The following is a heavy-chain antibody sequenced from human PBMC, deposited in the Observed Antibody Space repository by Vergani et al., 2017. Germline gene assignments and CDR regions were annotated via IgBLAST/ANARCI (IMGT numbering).Heavy chain of an antibody. V-gene: IGHV2-5*01. CDR1: GFSLSTSGVG. D-gene: IGHD4-23*01. CDR3: AHRHYDDYGGKLGD. Sequence: QITLKESGPTLVKPTQTLTLTCTFSGFSLSTSGVGVGWIRQPPGKALEWLALIYWNDDKRYSPSLKSRLTITKDTSKNQVVLTMTNMHPVDTATYYCAHRHYDDYGGKLGDWGQGTLVTVSS. CDR2: IYWNDDK. J-gene: IGHJ4*02.